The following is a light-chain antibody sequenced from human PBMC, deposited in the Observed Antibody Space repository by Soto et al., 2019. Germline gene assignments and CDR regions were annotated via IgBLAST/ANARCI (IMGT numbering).Light chain of an antibody. J-gene: IGKJ4*01. V-gene: IGKV3-11*01. Sequence: IVLTQSPATLSLSPGERATLSCRASQSVSSYLAWYQQKPGQAPRLLIYDASNRATGIPARFSGSGSGTDFTPTISSLEPEDFAVYYCQQRSNWPLTFGGGTKV. CDR2: DAS. CDR1: QSVSSY. CDR3: QQRSNWPLT.